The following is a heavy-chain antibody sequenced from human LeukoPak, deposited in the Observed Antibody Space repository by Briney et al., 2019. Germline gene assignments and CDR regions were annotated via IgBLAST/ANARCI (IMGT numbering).Heavy chain of an antibody. CDR1: GYTFTTYY. CDR3: ARDSSSGVWGSCLDY. CDR2: INPSGGST. V-gene: IGHV1-46*01. Sequence: ASVKVSCKASGYTFTTYYMHWVRQAPGQGLEWMGIINPSGGSTSYAQKFQGRVTMTRDTSTSTVYMELSSLRSEDTAVYYCARDSSSGVWGSCLDYWGQGTLVTVSS. J-gene: IGHJ4*02. D-gene: IGHD3-16*01.